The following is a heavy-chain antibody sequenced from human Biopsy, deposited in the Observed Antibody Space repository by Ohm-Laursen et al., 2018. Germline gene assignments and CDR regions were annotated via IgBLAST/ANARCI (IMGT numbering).Heavy chain of an antibody. CDR1: GVSINGGRYY. Sequence: SETLSLTCTVSGVSINGGRYYWNWIRQPPGKGLEWIGSIYNSETTFYNPSLKSRVAISVDTSTNQFSLKVSSVTAADTALYYCARHPTGFWFDPWGHGTLVTVSS. V-gene: IGHV4-39*01. CDR2: IYNSETT. J-gene: IGHJ5*02. CDR3: ARHPTGFWFDP.